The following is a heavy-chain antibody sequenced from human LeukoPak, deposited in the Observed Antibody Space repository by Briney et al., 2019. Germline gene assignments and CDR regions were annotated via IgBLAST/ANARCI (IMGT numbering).Heavy chain of an antibody. D-gene: IGHD3-3*01. Sequence: ASVKVSCKASGYTFTGYYMHWVRQAPGQGLEWMGWINPNSGGTNYAQKLQGRVTMTRDTSISTAYMELSRLRSDDTAVYYCARDYPATNDFWSGYYITYYYGMDVWGQGTTVTVSS. J-gene: IGHJ6*02. CDR3: ARDYPATNDFWSGYYITYYYGMDV. CDR2: INPNSGGT. V-gene: IGHV1-2*02. CDR1: GYTFTGYY.